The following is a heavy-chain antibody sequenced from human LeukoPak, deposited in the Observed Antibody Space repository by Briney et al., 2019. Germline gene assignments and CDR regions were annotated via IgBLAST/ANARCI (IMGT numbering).Heavy chain of an antibody. V-gene: IGHV1-18*04. CDR3: ARLGEGIYGSGSSSWYFDY. CDR1: GYTFTSYG. J-gene: IGHJ4*02. D-gene: IGHD3-10*01. Sequence: GASVKVSCKASGYTFTSYGISWVRQAPGQGLEWMGRISAYNGNTNYAQKLQGRVTMTTDTSTSTAYMELRSLRSDDTAVYYCARLGEGIYGSGSSSWYFDYWGQGTLVTVSS. CDR2: ISAYNGNT.